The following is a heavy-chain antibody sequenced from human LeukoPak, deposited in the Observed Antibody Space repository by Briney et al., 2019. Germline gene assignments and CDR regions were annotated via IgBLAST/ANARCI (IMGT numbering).Heavy chain of an antibody. CDR1: GGSITSDNYY. J-gene: IGHJ6*03. D-gene: IGHD3-3*01. Sequence: SETLSLTCTVSGGSITSDNYYWSWIRQPPGKSLEWIGYIYYSGSTYYSPSLKSRVTISVDMSKNHFSLKLSSVTAADTAVYYCARLRRGTIFGVVIVRYYYYMDVWGKGNTVTVSS. CDR2: IYYSGST. V-gene: IGHV4-30-4*01. CDR3: ARLRRGTIFGVVIVRYYYYMDV.